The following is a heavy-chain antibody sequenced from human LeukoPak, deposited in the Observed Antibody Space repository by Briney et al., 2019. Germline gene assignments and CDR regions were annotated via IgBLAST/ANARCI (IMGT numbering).Heavy chain of an antibody. D-gene: IGHD3-22*01. CDR1: GFTFSSYW. J-gene: IGHJ4*02. V-gene: IGHV3-30*02. Sequence: PGGSLRLSCAASGFTFSSYWMSWVRQAPGKGLEWVAFIRYDGSNKYYADSVKGRFTISRDNSKNTLYLQMNSLRAEDTAVYYCAKDLYDSSRRTVWWGQGTLVTVSS. CDR2: IRYDGSNK. CDR3: AKDLYDSSRRTVW.